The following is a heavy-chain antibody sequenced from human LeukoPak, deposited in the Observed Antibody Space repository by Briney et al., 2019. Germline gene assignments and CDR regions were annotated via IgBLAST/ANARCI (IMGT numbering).Heavy chain of an antibody. CDR3: ARDHHYYDSSGYYAPYYYYGMNV. Sequence: SETLSLTCTVSGGSISSYYWSWIRQPPRKGLEWIGYIYYSGSTNYNPSLKSRVTISVDTSKNQFSLKLSSVTAADTAVYYCARDHHYYDSSGYYAPYYYYGMNVWGQGTTVTVSS. V-gene: IGHV4-59*01. D-gene: IGHD3-22*01. J-gene: IGHJ6*02. CDR2: IYYSGST. CDR1: GGSISSYY.